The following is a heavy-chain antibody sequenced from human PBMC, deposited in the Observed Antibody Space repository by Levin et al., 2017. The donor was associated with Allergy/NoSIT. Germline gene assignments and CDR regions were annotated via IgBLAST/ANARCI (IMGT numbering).Heavy chain of an antibody. CDR1: GFTFSDYY. CDR3: ARSWLGYSYGYWDY. CDR2: ISSSGTTI. V-gene: IGHV3-11*01. J-gene: IGHJ4*02. D-gene: IGHD5-18*01. Sequence: VGSLRLSCAASGFTFSDYYVSWIRQAPGKGLEWVSYISSSGTTIYYADSVKGRFTISRDNAKNSLYLQMNSLRVEDTAVYYCARSWLGYSYGYWDYWGQGTLVTVSS.